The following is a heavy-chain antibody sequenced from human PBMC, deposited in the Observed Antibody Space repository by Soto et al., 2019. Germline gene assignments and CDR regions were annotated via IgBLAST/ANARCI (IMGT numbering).Heavy chain of an antibody. CDR1: GDSMRSFY. D-gene: IGHD4-17*01. CDR3: TRVGGYYGDYPNFDY. V-gene: IGHV4-59*01. J-gene: IGHJ4*02. Sequence: SETLSLTCTVYGDSMRSFYWSWIRQAQVKGLEWIGNIYYSGSTNYNPSRKSRVTMSVDMSKNQVSLKLSSVTAADTAVYYCTRVGGYYGDYPNFDYWGQGALVTVSS. CDR2: IYYSGST.